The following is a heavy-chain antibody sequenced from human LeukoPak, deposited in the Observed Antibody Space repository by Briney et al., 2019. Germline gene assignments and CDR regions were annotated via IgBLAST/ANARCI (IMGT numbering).Heavy chain of an antibody. J-gene: IGHJ4*02. V-gene: IGHV4-39*01. CDR3: ARQISINLIDY. Sequence: SETLSLTCTVFGGSISSSSYFWGWIRQPPGKGLEWIGSIYYSGSTYYNPSLKSRVTISVDTSKNQFSLKLRSVTAADTAVYYCARQISINLIDYWGQGTLVTVSS. CDR2: IYYSGST. D-gene: IGHD1-14*01. CDR1: GGSISSSSYF.